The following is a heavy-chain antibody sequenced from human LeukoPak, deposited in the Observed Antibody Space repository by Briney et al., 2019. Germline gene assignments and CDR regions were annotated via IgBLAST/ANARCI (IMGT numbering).Heavy chain of an antibody. CDR2: ISYDGSNK. J-gene: IGHJ4*02. CDR1: GFTFSSYA. Sequence: GGSLRLSCAASGFTFSSYAMHWVRQAPGKGLEWVAVISYDGSNKYYADSVKGRFTISRDNSKNTLYLQMNSLRAEDTAVYYCAREDHTVVRMDYWGQGTLVTVSS. D-gene: IGHD4-23*01. V-gene: IGHV3-30-3*01. CDR3: AREDHTVVRMDY.